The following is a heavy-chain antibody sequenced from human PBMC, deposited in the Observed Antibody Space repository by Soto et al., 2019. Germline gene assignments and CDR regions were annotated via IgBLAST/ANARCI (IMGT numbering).Heavy chain of an antibody. Sequence: GGSLRLSCAASGFTVSGDYVSWVRQAPGKGLECVSVIHFGGNTYYADSVKGRFTVSRDNSKNNLYLHMNSLRVEDTAIYFCTKVSPQWLVHDYWCQGTLVTVSS. CDR3: TKVSPQWLVHDY. V-gene: IGHV3-53*01. CDR2: IHFGGNT. CDR1: GFTVSGDY. D-gene: IGHD6-19*01. J-gene: IGHJ4*02.